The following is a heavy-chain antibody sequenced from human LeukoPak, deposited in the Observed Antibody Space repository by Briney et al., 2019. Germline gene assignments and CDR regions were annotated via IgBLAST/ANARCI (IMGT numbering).Heavy chain of an antibody. CDR3: ARVSSGWYSSDY. D-gene: IGHD6-19*01. CDR1: GGSISSGGYY. J-gene: IGHJ4*02. CDR2: IYYSGST. Sequence: SQTLSLTCTVSGGSISSGGYYWSWIRQHPGKGLEWIGHIYYSGSTYYNPSLKSRVTISVDTSKNQFSLKLSSVTAADTAVYYCARVSSGWYSSDYWGQGTLVTVSS. V-gene: IGHV4-31*03.